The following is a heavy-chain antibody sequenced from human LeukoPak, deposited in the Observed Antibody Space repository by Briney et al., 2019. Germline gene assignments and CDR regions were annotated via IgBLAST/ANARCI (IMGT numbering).Heavy chain of an antibody. CDR2: ISSSSSYI. J-gene: IGHJ3*02. Sequence: GGSLRLSCAASGFTFSSYSMTWVRQAPGKGLEWVSSISSSSSYIYYADSVKGRFTISRDNAKNSLYLQMNSLRAEDTAVYYCARSSMTSGAFDIWGQGTMVTVSS. CDR3: ARSSMTSGAFDI. V-gene: IGHV3-21*01. CDR1: GFTFSSYS. D-gene: IGHD2/OR15-2a*01.